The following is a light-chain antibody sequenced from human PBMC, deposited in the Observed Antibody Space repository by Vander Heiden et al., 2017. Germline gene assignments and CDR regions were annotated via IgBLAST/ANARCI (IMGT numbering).Light chain of an antibody. J-gene: IGKJ2*01. Sequence: DIQMTQSPSSLSASVGDRVTITCRASQSISSYLNWYQQKPGKAPKLLIYAASSLQSGVPSRFSGTGSGTDFTLTMSRLQPEDFATYYCQRSDSTGYTFGQGTKLEIK. V-gene: IGKV1-39*01. CDR1: QSISSY. CDR3: QRSDSTGYT. CDR2: AAS.